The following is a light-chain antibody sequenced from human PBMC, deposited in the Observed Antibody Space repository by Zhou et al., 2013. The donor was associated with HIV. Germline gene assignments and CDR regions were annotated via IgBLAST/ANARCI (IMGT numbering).Light chain of an antibody. CDR2: DAS. Sequence: EIVLTQSPATLSLSPGERATLSCRASQSVSSYLAWYQQKPGQAPRLLIYDASNRATGIPARFSGSGSGTDFTLTISSLEPEDFAVYYCQQRSNWPPSITFGQGTMVEIK. V-gene: IGKV3-11*01. CDR1: QSVSSY. J-gene: IGKJ1*01. CDR3: QQRSNWPPSIT.